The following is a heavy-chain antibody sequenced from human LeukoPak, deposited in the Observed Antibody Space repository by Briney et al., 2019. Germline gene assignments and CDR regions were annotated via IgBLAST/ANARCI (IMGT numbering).Heavy chain of an antibody. D-gene: IGHD6-13*01. V-gene: IGHV3-53*01. CDR1: GFTVSSNY. J-gene: IGHJ6*03. CDR3: ASPRYSSSWYYYYYMDV. CDR2: IYSGGST. Sequence: PGGSLRLSCAASGFTVSSNYMSWVRQAPGKGLEWVSVIYSGGSTYYADSVKGRLTISRDNSKNTLYLQMNSLRAEDTAVYYCASPRYSSSWYYYYYMDVWGKGTTVTVSS.